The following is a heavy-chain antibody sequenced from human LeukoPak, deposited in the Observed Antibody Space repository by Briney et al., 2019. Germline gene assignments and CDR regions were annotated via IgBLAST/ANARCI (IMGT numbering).Heavy chain of an antibody. V-gene: IGHV4-59*08. J-gene: IGHJ3*02. D-gene: IGHD3-22*01. CDR3: ARLRQGYYDSSGYYFGDAFDI. CDR1: GGAISSYY. Sequence: PSETLSLTCTVSGGAISSYYWSWIRQPPGKGLEWIGYIYYSGSTNYNPSLKSRVTISVDTSKNQFSLKLSSVTAADTAVYYCARLRQGYYDSSGYYFGDAFDIWGQGTMVTVSS. CDR2: IYYSGST.